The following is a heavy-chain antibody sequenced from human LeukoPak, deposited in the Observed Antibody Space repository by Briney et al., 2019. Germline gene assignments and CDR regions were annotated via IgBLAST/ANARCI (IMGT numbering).Heavy chain of an antibody. D-gene: IGHD2-2*01. V-gene: IGHV1-2*02. Sequence: GASVKVSCKASGYTFTGYYMHWVRQAPGQGREWMGWINPNSGGTNYAQKFQGRVTMTRDTSISTAYMELSRLRSDDTAVYYCARESSRDIVVVPAAPGNWFDPWGQGTLVTVSS. J-gene: IGHJ5*02. CDR1: GYTFTGYY. CDR2: INPNSGGT. CDR3: ARESSRDIVVVPAAPGNWFDP.